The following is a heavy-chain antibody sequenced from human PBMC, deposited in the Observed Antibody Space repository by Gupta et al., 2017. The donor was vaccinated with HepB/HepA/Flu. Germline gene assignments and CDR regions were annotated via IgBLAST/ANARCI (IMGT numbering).Heavy chain of an antibody. V-gene: IGHV3-7*01. CDR1: GLTFNPYW. CDR3: ARELWFGELINS. J-gene: IGHJ4*02. D-gene: IGHD3-10*01. CDR2: IKEDGSEK. Sequence: EVQLVESGGGLVQPGGSLRLSCAASGLTFNPYWMTWVRQAPGKGLEWVANIKEDGSEKYYVDSVKGRFTISRDNAKNSLYLQMNSLRAEDTAVYYCARELWFGELINSWGQGTLVTVSS.